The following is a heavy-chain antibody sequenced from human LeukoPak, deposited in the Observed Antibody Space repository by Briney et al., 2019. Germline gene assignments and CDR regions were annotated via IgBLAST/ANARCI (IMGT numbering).Heavy chain of an antibody. CDR2: ILSDGSNK. D-gene: IGHD1-26*01. V-gene: IGHV3-30*01. J-gene: IGHJ4*02. CDR1: GFNISSYA. Sequence: GGSLRLSCAASGFNISSYAMHWVRQAPGKGLEWVAVILSDGSNKYYADSVKGRFTISRDNSKNTLYLQMNSLRAEDTSVYYCARTSGSYFFWGQGTLVTVSS. CDR3: ARTSGSYFF.